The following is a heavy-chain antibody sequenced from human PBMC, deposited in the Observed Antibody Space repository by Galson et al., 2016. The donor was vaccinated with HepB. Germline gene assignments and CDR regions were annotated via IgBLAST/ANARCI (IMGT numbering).Heavy chain of an antibody. CDR1: GGTFNSFA. J-gene: IGHJ4*02. D-gene: IGHD6-19*01. Sequence: SVKVSCKASGGTFNSFAFSWVRQAPGQGLEWMGGLIPIFETPNYAQRFQGTVTLTADESSTTAHMDLRSLTSEDTAMYYCARGQWPHRGLDSWGQGTLVTVSS. CDR2: LIPIFETP. CDR3: ARGQWPHRGLDS. V-gene: IGHV1-69*13.